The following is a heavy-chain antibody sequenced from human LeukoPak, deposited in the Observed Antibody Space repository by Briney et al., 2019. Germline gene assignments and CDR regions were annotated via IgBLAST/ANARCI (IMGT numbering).Heavy chain of an antibody. Sequence: ASVKVSCKASGYTFSDYYLHWVRQAPGQGLEWMGWVKADTGATNYAQKFQGRVTLTTDTPISTVYLELSRLTSDDTAVYYCARDTVTVTTPQIDYWGQGTLVTVSS. V-gene: IGHV1-2*02. J-gene: IGHJ4*02. CDR3: ARDTVTVTTPQIDY. D-gene: IGHD4-17*01. CDR1: GYTFSDYY. CDR2: VKADTGAT.